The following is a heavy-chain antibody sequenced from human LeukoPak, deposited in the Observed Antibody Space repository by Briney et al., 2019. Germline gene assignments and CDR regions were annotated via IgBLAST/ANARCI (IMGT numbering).Heavy chain of an antibody. CDR1: RLSVGSGT. J-gene: IGHJ4*02. Sequence: FYGTGNRLSVGSGTMAYLRERRVKRQGWVSAIGGRGDNTYYADSVRGRFTISRDNSKSTLYLQMNSLRAEDTAIYYCAKNGGDSYGTGHFDYWGQGTLVTVSS. V-gene: IGHV3-23*01. CDR2: IGGRGDNT. CDR3: AKNGGDSYGTGHFDY. D-gene: IGHD2-21*02.